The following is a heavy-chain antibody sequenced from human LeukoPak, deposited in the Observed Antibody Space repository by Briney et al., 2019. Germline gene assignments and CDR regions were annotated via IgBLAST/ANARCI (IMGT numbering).Heavy chain of an antibody. D-gene: IGHD3-22*01. CDR3: ARGTTMIVVVYYSDAFDI. CDR1: GFTFSSYA. J-gene: IGHJ3*02. CDR2: ISYDGSNK. Sequence: GGSLRLSCAASGFTFSSYAMHWVRQAPGKGLEWVAVISYDGSNKYYADPVKGRFTISRDNSKNTLYLQMNSLRAEDTAVYYCARGTTMIVVVYYSDAFDIWGQGTMVTVSS. V-gene: IGHV3-30-3*01.